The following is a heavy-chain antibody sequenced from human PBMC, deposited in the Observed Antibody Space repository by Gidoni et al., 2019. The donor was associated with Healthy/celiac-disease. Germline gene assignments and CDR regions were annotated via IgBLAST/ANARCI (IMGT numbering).Heavy chain of an antibody. CDR2: MRGRGGST. D-gene: IGHD4-17*01. CDR1: GFTFSSYA. CDR3: ASAGDYGEGY. Sequence: EVQLVESGGGLVQPGGSLRLSCAASGFTFSSYATSWVRQAPGKGRAWVSAMRGRGGSTYYADSVKGRFTITRENSKNTLYLQMNSLRAEDTAVYYCASAGDYGEGYWGQGTLVTVSS. V-gene: IGHV3-23*04. J-gene: IGHJ4*02.